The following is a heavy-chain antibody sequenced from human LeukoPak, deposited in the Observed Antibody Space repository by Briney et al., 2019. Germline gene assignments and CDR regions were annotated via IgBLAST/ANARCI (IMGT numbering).Heavy chain of an antibody. D-gene: IGHD2-15*01. Sequence: GASVKVSCKASGYTFTSYGISWVRQAPGQGLEWMGWISAYNGNTNYAQKLQGRVTMTTDTSTSTAYMELSSLRSEDTAVYYCAREPTVVVAAPIDYWGQGTLVTVSS. CDR3: AREPTVVVAAPIDY. CDR1: GYTFTSYG. CDR2: ISAYNGNT. V-gene: IGHV1-18*01. J-gene: IGHJ4*02.